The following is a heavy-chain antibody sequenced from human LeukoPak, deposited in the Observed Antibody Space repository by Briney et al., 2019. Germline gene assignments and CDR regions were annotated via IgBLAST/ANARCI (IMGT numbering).Heavy chain of an antibody. D-gene: IGHD5-12*01. J-gene: IGHJ5*02. CDR3: ARQVDIVATIKWFDP. CDR1: GYIFTSYW. CDR2: IYPGDSDT. V-gene: IGHV5-51*01. Sequence: PGESLKISCEGSGYIFTSYWIGWVRQLPGKGLEWMGIIYPGDSDTKYSPSLKGQVTISADKSSSTSYLQWSSLKASDTAMYYCARQVDIVATIKWFDPWGRGTLVTVSS.